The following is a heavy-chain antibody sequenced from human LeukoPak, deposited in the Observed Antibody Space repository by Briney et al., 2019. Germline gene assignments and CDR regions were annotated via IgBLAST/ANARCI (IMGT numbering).Heavy chain of an antibody. CDR3: ARHAPGGYWGAFDI. Sequence: PSETLSLTCAVSGYSTSSGYYGGWSRAPPGKGLEGVGIIYHSGSTYYNPSLKSRFTISVDTSKNQFSLKLSSVTAADTAVYYWARHAPGGYWGAFDIWGQGTMVTVSS. CDR2: IYHSGST. V-gene: IGHV4-38-2*01. D-gene: IGHD2-8*02. J-gene: IGHJ3*02. CDR1: GYSTSSGYY.